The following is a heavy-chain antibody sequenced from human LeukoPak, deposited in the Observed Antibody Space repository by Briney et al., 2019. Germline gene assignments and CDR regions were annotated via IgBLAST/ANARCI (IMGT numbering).Heavy chain of an antibody. CDR1: GFTFSNYA. J-gene: IGHJ3*02. D-gene: IGHD6-19*01. V-gene: IGHV3-23*01. CDR3: AKLWGYSSGWPDAFDI. CDR2: ISGRGDTT. Sequence: PGGSLRLSCAASGFTFSNYAMSWVRQAPGKGLEWVSAISGRGDTTYYADSVKGRFTISRDNSKNTLYLQMNSLRAEDTAVYSCAKLWGYSSGWPDAFDIWGQGTMVTVSS.